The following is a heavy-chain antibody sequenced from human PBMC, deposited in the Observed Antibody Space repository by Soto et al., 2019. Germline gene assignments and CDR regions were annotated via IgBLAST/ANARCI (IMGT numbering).Heavy chain of an antibody. CDR3: AKGTGSGSANRHFDY. D-gene: IGHD6-25*01. V-gene: IGHV3-23*01. CDR2: ISGSGGIT. Sequence: EVQRLESGGDLVQPGESLRLSCAASGFTFNSYAMSWVRQAPGKGLEWVSTISGSGGITYYVDSVKGRFTISRDNSRNTLYLQMNSLRAEDTAIYYSAKGTGSGSANRHFDYWGQGTLVTVSS. J-gene: IGHJ4*02. CDR1: GFTFNSYA.